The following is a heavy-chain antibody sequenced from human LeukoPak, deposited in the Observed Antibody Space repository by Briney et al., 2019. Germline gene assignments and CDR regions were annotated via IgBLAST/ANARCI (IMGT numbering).Heavy chain of an antibody. CDR1: GGSISSSTHY. Sequence: SETLSLTCTVSGGSISSSTHYWGWIRQPPGKGLEWIGYVYYSGSTNYNPSLKSRVTISVDTSKKQFSLKLSSVTAADTAVYYCARRPDGTSHFDYWGQGTLVTVSS. CDR2: VYYSGST. V-gene: IGHV4-61*05. D-gene: IGHD6-6*01. CDR3: ARRPDGTSHFDY. J-gene: IGHJ4*02.